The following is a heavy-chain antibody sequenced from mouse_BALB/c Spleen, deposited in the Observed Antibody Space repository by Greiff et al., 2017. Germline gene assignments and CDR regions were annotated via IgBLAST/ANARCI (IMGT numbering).Heavy chain of an antibody. Sequence: VHVKQSGAELVKPGASVKLSCTASGFNIKDTYMHWVKQRPEQGLEWIGRIDPANGNTKYDPKFQGKATITADTSSNTAYLQLSSLTSEDTAVYYCARWGDGYFDYWGQGTTLTVSS. D-gene: IGHD2-3*01. CDR3: ARWGDGYFDY. J-gene: IGHJ2*01. CDR2: IDPANGNT. CDR1: GFNIKDTY. V-gene: IGHV14-3*02.